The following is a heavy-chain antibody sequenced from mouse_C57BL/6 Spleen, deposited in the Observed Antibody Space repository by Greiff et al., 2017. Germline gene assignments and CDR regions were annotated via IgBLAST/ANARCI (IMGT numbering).Heavy chain of an antibody. CDR2: ISSGSSTI. CDR3: ARPLRPGWYFDV. V-gene: IGHV5-17*01. CDR1: GFTFSDYG. D-gene: IGHD2-12*01. J-gene: IGHJ1*03. Sequence: EVKLVESGGGLVKPGGSLKLSCAASGFTFSDYGMHWVRQAPATGLEWVAYISSGSSTIYYADTVKGRFTISRDNAKNTLVLQMTSLRSEDTAMDYCARPLRPGWYFDVGGTGTTVTVSS.